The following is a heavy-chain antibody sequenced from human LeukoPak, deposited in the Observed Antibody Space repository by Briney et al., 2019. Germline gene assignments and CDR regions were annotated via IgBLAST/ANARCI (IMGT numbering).Heavy chain of an antibody. CDR2: KNSNSGNS. CDR3: AREGLDY. J-gene: IGHJ4*02. Sequence: ASVKVPCKVSGYIYTNYDIHWVRQATGQGLEWMGYKNSNSGNSAYAQKFQGRVTITTDASITTAYMKLSGLRSEDTALYYCAREGLDYWGQGTLATVSS. V-gene: IGHV1-8*01. CDR1: GYIYTNYD.